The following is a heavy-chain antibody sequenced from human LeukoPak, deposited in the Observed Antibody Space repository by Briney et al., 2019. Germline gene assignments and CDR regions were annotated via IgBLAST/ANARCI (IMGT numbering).Heavy chain of an antibody. CDR1: GFTFSSYS. CDR2: ISASGGNT. CDR3: ARALGYSYSWGPFFDY. D-gene: IGHD6-13*01. V-gene: IGHV3-23*01. Sequence: PGGSLRLSCAASGFTFSSYSMSWVRQAPGKGLEWVSTISASGGNTYYADSVKGRFTLSRDNSKNTLYLQLDSLRAEDTAVYYCARALGYSYSWGPFFDYWGQGALVTVSS. J-gene: IGHJ4*02.